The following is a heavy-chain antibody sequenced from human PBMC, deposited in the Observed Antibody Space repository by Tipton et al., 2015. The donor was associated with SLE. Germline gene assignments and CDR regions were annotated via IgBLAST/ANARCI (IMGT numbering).Heavy chain of an antibody. J-gene: IGHJ4*02. V-gene: IGHV1-69*13. CDR2: IIPIFGTA. CDR3: ARGGVCSGGSCNGPFDY. Sequence: QLVQSGAEVKKPGASVKVSCKASGYTFTGYYMHWVRQAPGQGLEWMGGIIPIFGTANYAQKFQGRVTITADESTSTAYMELSSLRSEDTAVYYCARGGVCSGGSCNGPFDYWGQGTLVTVSS. CDR1: GYTFTGYY. D-gene: IGHD2-15*01.